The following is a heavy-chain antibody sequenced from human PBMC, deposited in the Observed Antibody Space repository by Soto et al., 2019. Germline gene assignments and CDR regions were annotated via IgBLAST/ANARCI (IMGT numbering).Heavy chain of an antibody. CDR3: ARDASGPFDY. CDR1: GFTVSDS. J-gene: IGHJ4*02. Sequence: GGSLRLSCSVAGFTVSDSMSWVRQAPGKGLECVSFIHSDGSTHYTDSVRGRFTISRDNSKNTLYLQMDRLRVDDTAVYFCARDASGPFDYWGQGTLVTVSS. CDR2: IHSDGST. D-gene: IGHD5-12*01. V-gene: IGHV3-53*01.